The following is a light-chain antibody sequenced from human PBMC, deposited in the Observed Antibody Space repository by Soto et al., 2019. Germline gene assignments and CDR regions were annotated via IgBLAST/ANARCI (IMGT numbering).Light chain of an antibody. J-gene: IGKJ4*01. CDR2: EVS. Sequence: DIVMTQSPLSLPVTPGEPASIASSSSQSLLHSNGKTYFYWYLQKPGQPPQLLIYEVSNRFSGVPDRFSGSGSGTECTLKISRVEAEDVGVYYCMQTVQLPVTLGGGTKVDI. CDR3: MQTVQLPVT. V-gene: IGKV2D-29*01. CDR1: QSLLHSNGKTY.